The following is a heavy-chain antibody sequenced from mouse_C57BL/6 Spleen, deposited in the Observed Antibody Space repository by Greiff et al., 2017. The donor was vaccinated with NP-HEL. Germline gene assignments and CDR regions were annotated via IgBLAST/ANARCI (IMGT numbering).Heavy chain of an antibody. CDR1: GYAFSSYW. V-gene: IGHV1-80*01. Sequence: QVQLQQSGAELVKPGASVKISCKASGYAFSSYWMNWVKQRPGKGLEWIGQIYPGDGDTNYNGKFKDKATLTADKSSSTAYMQLSSLTSEDSAVYFCARTHYGSSYVGYFDVWGTGTTVTVSS. D-gene: IGHD1-1*01. J-gene: IGHJ1*03. CDR2: IYPGDGDT. CDR3: ARTHYGSSYVGYFDV.